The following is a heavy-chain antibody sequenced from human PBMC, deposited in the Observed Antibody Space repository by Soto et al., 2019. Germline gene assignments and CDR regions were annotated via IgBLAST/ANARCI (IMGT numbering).Heavy chain of an antibody. V-gene: IGHV4-4*02. Sequence: QVQLQESGPGLVKPSGTLSLTCAVSGGSISSSNWWSWVRQPPGKGLEWIGEIYHSGSTNYNPSPKSRVTISVDKSKNQFSLKLSSVTAADTAVYYCARGLRAAAATYYYYGMDVWGQGTTVTVSS. J-gene: IGHJ6*02. CDR1: GGSISSSNW. D-gene: IGHD6-13*01. CDR2: IYHSGST. CDR3: ARGLRAAAATYYYYGMDV.